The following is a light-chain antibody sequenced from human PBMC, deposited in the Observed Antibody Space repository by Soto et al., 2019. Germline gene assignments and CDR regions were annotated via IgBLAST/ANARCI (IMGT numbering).Light chain of an antibody. J-gene: IGKJ4*01. V-gene: IGKV3-20*01. CDR2: GAS. Sequence: EIVLTQSPGTLSLSPGERATLSCTASQSVTIYSLAWYQQKPGQAPRLLIYGASTRARGIPDRFSGSGSGTDVPLAISRLEPEDFAVYYCQYFRSGFGGGTKVEIK. CDR1: QSVTIYS. CDR3: QYFRSG.